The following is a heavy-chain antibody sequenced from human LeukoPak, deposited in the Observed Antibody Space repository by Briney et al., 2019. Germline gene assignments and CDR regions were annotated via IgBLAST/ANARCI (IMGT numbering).Heavy chain of an antibody. D-gene: IGHD2-15*01. Sequence: ASVKVSCKASGYTFTRYYMHWVRQAPGQGLEWMGIINPSGGSTSYTQKFQGRVTMTRDMSTSTVYMELSSLRSEDTAVYYCARAIQYCSGGSCYSNWFDPWGQGTLVTVSS. CDR3: ARAIQYCSGGSCYSNWFDP. CDR2: INPSGGST. V-gene: IGHV1-46*01. CDR1: GYTFTRYY. J-gene: IGHJ5*02.